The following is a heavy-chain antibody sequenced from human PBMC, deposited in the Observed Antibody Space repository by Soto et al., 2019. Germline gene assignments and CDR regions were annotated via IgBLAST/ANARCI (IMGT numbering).Heavy chain of an antibody. CDR3: ASSTYDILTGLYDNYFDY. V-gene: IGHV3-48*03. CDR1: GFTFSSYE. CDR2: ISSSGSTI. D-gene: IGHD3-9*01. J-gene: IGHJ4*02. Sequence: GGSLRLSCAAAGFTFSSYEMDWVRQAPGKGLEWVSYISSSGSTIYYADSVKGRFTISRDNAKNSLYLQMNSLRAEDTAVYYCASSTYDILTGLYDNYFDYWGQGTLVTVSS.